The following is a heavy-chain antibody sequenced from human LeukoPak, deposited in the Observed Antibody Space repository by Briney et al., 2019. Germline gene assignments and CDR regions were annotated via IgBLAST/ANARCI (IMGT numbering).Heavy chain of an antibody. Sequence: GGSLRLSCAASGFTFSSYEMTWVRQAPGKGLEWVSYISSSGSTIYYADSVKGRFTISRDNAKNSLYLQMNSLRAEDTAVYYCARGSRRYCDYWGQGTLVTVSS. J-gene: IGHJ4*02. CDR2: ISSSGSTI. CDR3: ARGSRRYCDY. V-gene: IGHV3-48*03. CDR1: GFTFSSYE. D-gene: IGHD2-21*01.